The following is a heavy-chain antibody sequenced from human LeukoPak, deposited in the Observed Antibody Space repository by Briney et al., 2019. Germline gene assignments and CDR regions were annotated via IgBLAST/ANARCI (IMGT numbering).Heavy chain of an antibody. CDR2: IYPGDSDT. J-gene: IGHJ4*02. V-gene: IGHV5-51*01. CDR1: GYTFTNYW. Sequence: GESLKISCTGSGYTFTNYWIGWVRQMPGKGLEWMGVIYPGDSDTRYSPSFEGQVTISADKSITTAYLQWTSLKASDTAMYYCARAGVLDYWGQGTLVTVSS. CDR3: ARAGVLDY.